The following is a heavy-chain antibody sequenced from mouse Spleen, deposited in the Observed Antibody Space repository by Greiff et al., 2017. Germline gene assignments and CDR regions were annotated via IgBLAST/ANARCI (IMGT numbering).Heavy chain of an antibody. J-gene: IGHJ2*01. CDR2: ILPGSGST. Sequence: QVQLKQSGAELMKPGASVKLSCKATGYTFTGYWIEWVKQRPGHGLEWIGEILPGSGSTNYNEKFKGKATFTADTSSNTAYMQLSSLTTEDSAIYYCARPGSSYVNYFDYWGQGTTLTVSS. V-gene: IGHV1-9*01. D-gene: IGHD1-1*01. CDR3: ARPGSSYVNYFDY. CDR1: GYTFTGYW.